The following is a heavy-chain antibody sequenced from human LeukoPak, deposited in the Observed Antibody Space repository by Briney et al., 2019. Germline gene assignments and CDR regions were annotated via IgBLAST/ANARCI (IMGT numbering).Heavy chain of an antibody. V-gene: IGHV3-11*04. CDR2: ISSNVTTI. CDR1: EFTFSDYY. J-gene: IGHJ3*02. D-gene: IGHD4-23*01. Sequence: GGSLRLSCAASEFTFSDYYMYWIRQAPGTGLEWISYISSNVTTIYFEDPLMGRFTIPRDNANSSVYLEMNTLRAEDTAVYYCARGRSGDYGGNSGAFDIWGQGTMVTVSS. CDR3: ARGRSGDYGGNSGAFDI.